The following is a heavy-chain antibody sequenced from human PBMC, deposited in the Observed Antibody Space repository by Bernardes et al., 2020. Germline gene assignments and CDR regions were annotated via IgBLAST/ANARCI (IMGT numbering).Heavy chain of an antibody. Sequence: SEPLSLTCAVCGGSFSGYYWSWIRQPPGKGLEWIGEINHSGSTNYNPSLKSRVTISVDTSKNQFSLKLSSVTAADTAVYYCARDGGSGWNNWFDPGGQGTLVTVSS. CDR3: ARDGGSGWNNWFDP. V-gene: IGHV4-34*01. J-gene: IGHJ5*02. CDR1: GGSFSGYY. D-gene: IGHD6-19*01. CDR2: INHSGST.